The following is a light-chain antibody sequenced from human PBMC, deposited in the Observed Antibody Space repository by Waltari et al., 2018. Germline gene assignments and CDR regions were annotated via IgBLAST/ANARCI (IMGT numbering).Light chain of an antibody. J-gene: IGKJ1*01. CDR1: QSVSRV. V-gene: IGKV3-20*01. Sequence: EIVLTQSPGTLSLSPGDRATLSCRASQSVSRVLAWYQQRPGQAPRLLIYGASNRATGIPDRFSGSGSRTDFNLTISRLEPEDFAMYYCQMYVRLPVTFGQGTKVEIK. CDR2: GAS. CDR3: QMYVRLPVT.